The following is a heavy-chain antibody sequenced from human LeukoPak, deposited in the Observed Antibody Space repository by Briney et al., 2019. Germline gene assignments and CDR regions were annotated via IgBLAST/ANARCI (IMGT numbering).Heavy chain of an antibody. V-gene: IGHV3-30-3*01. CDR1: GFTFSSYA. Sequence: GGSLRLSCAASGFTFSSYAMHWVRQAPGKGLEWVAVISYDGSNKYYADSVKGRFTISRDNSKNTLYLQMNSLRAEDTAVYYCARDRVGVQVPAANTNWFDLWGQGTLVTVSS. J-gene: IGHJ5*02. CDR2: ISYDGSNK. CDR3: ARDRVGVQVPAANTNWFDL. D-gene: IGHD2-2*01.